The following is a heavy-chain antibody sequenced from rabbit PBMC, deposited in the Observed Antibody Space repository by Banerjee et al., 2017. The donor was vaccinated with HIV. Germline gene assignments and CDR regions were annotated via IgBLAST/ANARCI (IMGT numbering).Heavy chain of an antibody. D-gene: IGHD4-2*01. J-gene: IGHJ4*01. CDR2: IYAGVGDFT. CDR3: ARDAGYAGSNL. V-gene: IGHV1S40*01. CDR1: GFSFSSSYW. Sequence: QSLEESGGDLVKPGASLTLTCTASGFSFSSSYWICWVRQAPGKGLEWIACIYAGVGDFTYYASWAKGRFTISRTSSTTVTLQMTSLTAADTATYFCARDAGYAGSNLWGPGTLVTVS.